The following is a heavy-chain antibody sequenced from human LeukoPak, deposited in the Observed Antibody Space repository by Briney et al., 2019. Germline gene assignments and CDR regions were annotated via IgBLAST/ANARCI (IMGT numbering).Heavy chain of an antibody. J-gene: IGHJ4*02. Sequence: SETLSLTCAVYGGSFSGYYWSWIRQPPGKGLEWIGEINHSGSTNYNPSLKSRVTISVDTSKNQFSLKLSSVTAADTAVYYCARGPSIAAAGRYYFDYWGQGTLVTVSS. D-gene: IGHD6-13*01. CDR3: ARGPSIAAAGRYYFDY. CDR1: GGSFSGYY. V-gene: IGHV4-34*01. CDR2: INHSGST.